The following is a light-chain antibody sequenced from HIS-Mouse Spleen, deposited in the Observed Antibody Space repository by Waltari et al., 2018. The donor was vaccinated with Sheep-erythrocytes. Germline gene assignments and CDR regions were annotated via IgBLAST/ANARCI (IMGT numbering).Light chain of an antibody. V-gene: IGKV4-1*01. J-gene: IGKJ4*01. Sequence: DIVMTQSPYSLAASLGHRATSNCTSTQSVLYSSNNKNYLAWYQQKPGQPPKLLIYWASTRESGVPDRFSGSGSGTDFTRTISSLQAEDVAVYYCQQYYSTLLTFGGGTKVEIK. CDR2: WAS. CDR1: QSVLYSSNNKNY. CDR3: QQYYSTLLT.